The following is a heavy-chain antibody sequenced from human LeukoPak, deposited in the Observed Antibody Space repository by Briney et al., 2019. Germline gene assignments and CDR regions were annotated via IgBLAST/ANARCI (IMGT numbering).Heavy chain of an antibody. J-gene: IGHJ4*02. CDR1: GFTFDDYA. CDR2: ISWNSGSI. CDR3: AKDLSDSSSFDY. V-gene: IGHV3-9*01. Sequence: GRSLGLSCAASGFTFDDYAMHWVRQAPGKGLEWVSGISWNSGSIGYADSVKGRFTISRDNAKNSLYLQMNSLRAEDTALYYCAKDLSDSSSFDYWGQGTLVTVSS. D-gene: IGHD6-13*01.